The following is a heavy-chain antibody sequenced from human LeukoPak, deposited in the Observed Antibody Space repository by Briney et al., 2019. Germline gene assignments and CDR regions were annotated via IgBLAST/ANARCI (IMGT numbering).Heavy chain of an antibody. CDR1: GGSISSYY. Sequence: SETLSLTCSVSGGSISSYYWSWIRQPPGKGLEWIGYIYYSGNTNYNPSLKSRVTISVDTSKNQFSLKLSSVTAADTAVYYCARVDTASDAFDIWGQGTMVTVSS. J-gene: IGHJ3*02. V-gene: IGHV4-59*01. CDR2: IYYSGNT. CDR3: ARVDTASDAFDI. D-gene: IGHD5-18*01.